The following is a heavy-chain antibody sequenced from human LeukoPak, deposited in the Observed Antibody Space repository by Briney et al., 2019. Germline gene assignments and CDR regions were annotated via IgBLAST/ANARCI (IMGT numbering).Heavy chain of an antibody. CDR2: ISYDGSNK. Sequence: PGRSLRLSCAASGFTFSSYGMHWVRQAPGKGLEWVAVISYDGSNKYYADSVKGRFTIYRDNSKNTLYLQMNSLRPEDTAMYYCAKKGYYASGSYFDYWGQGTLVTVSS. J-gene: IGHJ4*02. CDR3: AKKGYYASGSYFDY. CDR1: GFTFSSYG. D-gene: IGHD3-10*01. V-gene: IGHV3-30*18.